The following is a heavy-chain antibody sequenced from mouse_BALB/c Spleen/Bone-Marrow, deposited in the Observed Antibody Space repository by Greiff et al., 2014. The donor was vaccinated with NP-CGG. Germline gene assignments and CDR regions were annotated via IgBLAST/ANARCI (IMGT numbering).Heavy chain of an antibody. D-gene: IGHD2-2*01. J-gene: IGHJ4*01. CDR2: IWRGGST. Sequence: VQLVESGPGLVQPSHSLSITCTVSGFSLTSYGVHWVRQSPGKGLEWLGVIWRGGSTDYNAAFMSRLSITKDNSKSQVFFKMNSLQADDTAIYYCAKKREIYYGYGAMDYWGQGTSVTVSS. CDR3: AKKREIYYGYGAMDY. CDR1: GFSLTSYG. V-gene: IGHV2-5*01.